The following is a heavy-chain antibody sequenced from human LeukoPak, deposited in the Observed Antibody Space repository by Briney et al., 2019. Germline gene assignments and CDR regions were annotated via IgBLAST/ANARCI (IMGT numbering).Heavy chain of an antibody. CDR1: GGSFSGYY. Sequence: SETLSLTCAVYGGSFSGYYWSWIRQPPGKGLEWIGEINHSGSTNYNPSLKSRVTISVDTSKDQFSPKLSSVTAADTAVYYCARHGSFNSFDHWGQGTLVTVSS. J-gene: IGHJ4*02. CDR2: INHSGST. V-gene: IGHV4-34*01. CDR3: ARHGSFNSFDH. D-gene: IGHD1-26*01.